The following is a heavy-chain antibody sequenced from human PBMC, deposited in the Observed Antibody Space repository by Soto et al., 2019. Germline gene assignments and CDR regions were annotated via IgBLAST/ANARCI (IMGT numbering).Heavy chain of an antibody. Sequence: QVQLVQSGAEVKKPGASVKVSCKASGYTFTSYGISWVRQAPGQGLEWMGWISAYNGNTNYAQKLQGRVTMTTDTSTSTAYMELRSLRSDDTAVYYCARVITGTTFYYYYGMDVWCQGTTVTVSS. D-gene: IGHD1-7*01. CDR3: ARVITGTTFYYYYGMDV. J-gene: IGHJ6*02. CDR2: ISAYNGNT. CDR1: GYTFTSYG. V-gene: IGHV1-18*01.